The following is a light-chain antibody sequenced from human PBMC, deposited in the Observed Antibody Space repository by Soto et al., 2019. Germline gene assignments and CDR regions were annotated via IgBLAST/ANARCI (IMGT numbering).Light chain of an antibody. CDR3: QQRSNWPPFT. Sequence: IVVTQSPATLSLSPGERATLSCRSSRSVRRYLTWYQKKPAQEPRLLIFDASNSATGSTARFSGSGSGTEFTLTISNLEPEDFAVYYCQQRSNWPPFTFGPGT. CDR2: DAS. CDR1: RSVRRY. J-gene: IGKJ3*01. V-gene: IGKV3-11*01.